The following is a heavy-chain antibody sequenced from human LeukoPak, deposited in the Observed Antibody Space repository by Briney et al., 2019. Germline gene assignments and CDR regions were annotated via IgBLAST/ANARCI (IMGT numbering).Heavy chain of an antibody. CDR1: GFTFSSYS. D-gene: IGHD3-22*01. CDR2: ISSSSSYI. J-gene: IGHJ3*02. CDR3: ARDRYYYDSVVVPDAFDI. V-gene: IGHV3-21*01. Sequence: GGSLRLSCAASGFTFSSYSMNWVRQAPGKGLEWVSSISSSSSYIYYADSVKGRFTISRDNAKNSLYLQMNSLRAEDTAVYYCARDRYYYDSVVVPDAFDIWGQGTMVTVSS.